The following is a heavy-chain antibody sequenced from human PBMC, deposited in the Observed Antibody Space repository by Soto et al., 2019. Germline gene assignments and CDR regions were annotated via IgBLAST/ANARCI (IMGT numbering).Heavy chain of an antibody. CDR3: ARAAIYGDYKGNIDY. V-gene: IGHV4-59*01. Sequence: SETLSLTCTVSGGSISSYYWSWIRQPPGKGLEWIGYIYYSGSTNYNPSLKCRVTISVDTSKNQFSLKLSSVTAADTAVYYCARAAIYGDYKGNIDYWGQGTLVTVSS. CDR2: IYYSGST. D-gene: IGHD4-17*01. J-gene: IGHJ4*02. CDR1: GGSISSYY.